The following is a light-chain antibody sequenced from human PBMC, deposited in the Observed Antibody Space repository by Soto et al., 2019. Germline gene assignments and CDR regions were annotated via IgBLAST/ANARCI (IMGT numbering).Light chain of an antibody. CDR3: SSYAGSNNFV. J-gene: IGLJ1*01. V-gene: IGLV2-8*01. CDR1: TSTVGYYDY. CDR2: EVT. Sequence: QSALTQPPSASGFPGQSVTISCTGTTSTVGYYDYVSWYQQHPGKAPKLVIYEVTKRPSGVPDRVSASKSGNTASLTVSGLRAEDEADYYCSSYAGSNNFVFGSGTKVTVL.